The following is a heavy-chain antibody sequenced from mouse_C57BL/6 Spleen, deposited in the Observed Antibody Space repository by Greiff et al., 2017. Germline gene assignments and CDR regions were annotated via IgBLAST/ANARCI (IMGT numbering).Heavy chain of an antibody. Sequence: QVQLQQPGAELVKPGASVKMSCKASGYTFTSYWITWVKQRPGQGLEWIGVIYPGSGSTNYNEKFKSKDTLTVDTSSSTAYMQLSSLTSEDSAVYYCAREGYGNYGFDYWGQGTTLTVSS. CDR1: GYTFTSYW. CDR2: IYPGSGST. J-gene: IGHJ2*01. V-gene: IGHV1-55*01. CDR3: AREGYGNYGFDY. D-gene: IGHD2-1*01.